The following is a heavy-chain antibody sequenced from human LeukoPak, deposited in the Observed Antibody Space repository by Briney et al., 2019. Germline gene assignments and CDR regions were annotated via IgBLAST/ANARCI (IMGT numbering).Heavy chain of an antibody. CDR3: ARSEGSGSTVLHY. D-gene: IGHD3-10*01. CDR1: GGSFSGYY. Sequence: PSETLSLTCAVYGGSFSGYYWTLIRQPPGKGLEWIGEINHSGTANYNPSLQSRVTISVDTSKPQFSLKLSSVTAADTAVYFCARSEGSGSTVLHYWGQGTLVTVSS. V-gene: IGHV4-34*01. CDR2: INHSGTA. J-gene: IGHJ4*02.